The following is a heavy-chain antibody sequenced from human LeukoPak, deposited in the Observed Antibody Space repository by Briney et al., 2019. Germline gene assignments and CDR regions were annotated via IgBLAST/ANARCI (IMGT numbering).Heavy chain of an antibody. CDR1: GFTFNSYA. V-gene: IGHV3-23*01. CDR3: AKDLTSITMVRGVPKSPLDY. J-gene: IGHJ4*02. Sequence: QAGGSLRLSCAASGFTFNSYAMSWVRQVPGKGLEWVSAIGGGGGHIYYADSVKGRFTISRDNSKNTLYLQMNSLRAEDTAVYYCAKDLTSITMVRGVPKSPLDYWGQGTLVTVSS. CDR2: IGGGGGHI. D-gene: IGHD3-10*01.